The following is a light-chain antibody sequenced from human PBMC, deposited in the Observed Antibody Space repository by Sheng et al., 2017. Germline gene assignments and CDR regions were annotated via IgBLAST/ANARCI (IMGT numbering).Light chain of an antibody. Sequence: QPVLTQPPSASGTPGQWVTISCSGSSSNIGSNTVNWYQHLPGTAPKLLMFNNNQRPSGVPDRFSGSKSGTSASLAISGLQSEDEADYYCASWDDSLQGWVFGGGTRLTVL. J-gene: IGLJ2*01. CDR3: ASWDDSLQGWV. V-gene: IGLV1-44*01. CDR1: SSNIGSNT. CDR2: NNN.